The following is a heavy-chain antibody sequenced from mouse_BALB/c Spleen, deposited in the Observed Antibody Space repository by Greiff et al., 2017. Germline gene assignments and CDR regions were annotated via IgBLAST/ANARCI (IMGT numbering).Heavy chain of an antibody. V-gene: IGHV6-6*02. D-gene: IGHD2-2*01. CDR3: TRGLRRDWYFDV. CDR2: IRLKSNNYAT. Sequence: EVKVEESGGGLVQPGGSMKLSCVASGFTFSNYWMNWVRQSPEKGLEWVAEIRLKSNNYATHYAESVKGRFTISRDDSKSSVYLQMNNLRAEDTGIYCCTRGLRRDWYFDVWGAGTTVTVSS. J-gene: IGHJ1*01. CDR1: GFTFSNYW.